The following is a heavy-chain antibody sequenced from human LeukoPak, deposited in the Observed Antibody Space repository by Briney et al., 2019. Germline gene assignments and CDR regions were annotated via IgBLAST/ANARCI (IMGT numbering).Heavy chain of an antibody. Sequence: SETLSLTCTVSGDSISSYYWSWIRQPAGRGLEWIGGTYSSGSTKYNPSLKSRITMSLDTSKSQFSLRLSSVSAADTAVYYCAREGYDILTGPRGAFDIWGQGTMVTVSS. V-gene: IGHV4-4*07. CDR1: GDSISSYY. J-gene: IGHJ3*02. D-gene: IGHD3-9*01. CDR3: AREGYDILTGPRGAFDI. CDR2: TYSSGST.